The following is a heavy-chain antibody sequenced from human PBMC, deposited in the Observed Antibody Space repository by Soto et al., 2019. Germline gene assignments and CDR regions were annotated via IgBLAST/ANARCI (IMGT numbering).Heavy chain of an antibody. J-gene: IGHJ4*02. CDR2: IDLTDSYT. V-gene: IGHV5-10-1*01. Sequence: GESLKISCKGSGYTFRDNWITWVRQMPGKGLEWMGMIDLTDSYTSYSPSFQGHVSFSADNSINTAYLQWRSLRASDTAVYYCARHGGAHYLSSGYYHALDYWGQGTRITVSS. CDR3: ARHGGAHYLSSGYYHALDY. CDR1: GYTFRDNW. D-gene: IGHD3-22*01.